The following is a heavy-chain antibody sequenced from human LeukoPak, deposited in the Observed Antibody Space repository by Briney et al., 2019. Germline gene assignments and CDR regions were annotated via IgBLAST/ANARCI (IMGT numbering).Heavy chain of an antibody. CDR2: ISGSGVTT. D-gene: IGHD1-26*01. CDR1: GFTFSSYA. Sequence: GGSLRLSCVASGFTFSSYAMSWVRQASGKGLEWVSAISGSGVTTHYAGSVKGRFSISRDNSKNTLYLQMNSLRAEDTALYYCAKKVVVGATSPYSDFQDWGQGTLVTVSS. V-gene: IGHV3-23*01. J-gene: IGHJ1*01. CDR3: AKKVVVGATSPYSDFQD.